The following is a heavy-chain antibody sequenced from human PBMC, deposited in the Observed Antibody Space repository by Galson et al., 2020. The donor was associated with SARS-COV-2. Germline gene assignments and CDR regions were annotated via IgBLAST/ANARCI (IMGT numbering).Heavy chain of an antibody. J-gene: IGHJ4*02. V-gene: IGHV3-23*01. Sequence: GGSLRLSCAASGFTFNSYAMSWARQAPGKGLEWVSGISGSGGSTDYTDSVTGRFTISRDNSKNTLYLQMNSLRAEDTGVYYCAKMVRGVTEFFEYWGQGTLVTVSS. CDR1: GFTFNSYA. D-gene: IGHD3-10*01. CDR3: AKMVRGVTEFFEY. CDR2: ISGSGGST.